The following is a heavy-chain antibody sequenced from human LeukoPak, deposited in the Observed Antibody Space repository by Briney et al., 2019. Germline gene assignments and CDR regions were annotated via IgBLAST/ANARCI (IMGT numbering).Heavy chain of an antibody. CDR1: GYTFTSYG. CDR2: IIPIFGTT. D-gene: IGHD3-3*01. J-gene: IGHJ6*02. Sequence: SVKVSCKASGYTFTSYGISWARQAPGQGLEWMGGIIPIFGTTNYAQKFQGRVTITADESTSTVYMELSSLRSEDTATYYCASSGVVSTNYYVMDVWGQGTTVTVSS. CDR3: ASSGVVSTNYYVMDV. V-gene: IGHV1-69*13.